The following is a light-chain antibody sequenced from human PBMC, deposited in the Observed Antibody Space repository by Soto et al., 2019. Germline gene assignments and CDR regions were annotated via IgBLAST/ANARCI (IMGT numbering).Light chain of an antibody. J-gene: IGLJ7*01. Sequence: QPVLTQSPSASASLGASVKLTCTLSSGHSNYAIAWHQQQPEKGTRYLMKVNSGGSHIKGDGIPDRFSGSSSGAERYLFTSSLRSEDEADYYCQTWGTGSAIVVFGGGTQLTVL. CDR2: VNSGGSH. CDR3: QTWGTGSAIVV. V-gene: IGLV4-69*01. CDR1: SGHSNYA.